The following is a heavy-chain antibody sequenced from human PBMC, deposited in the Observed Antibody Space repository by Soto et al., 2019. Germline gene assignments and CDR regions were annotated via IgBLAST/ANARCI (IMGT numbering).Heavy chain of an antibody. CDR1: GLSFTTYS. D-gene: IGHD6-13*01. CDR2: ITSGSSVT. V-gene: IGHV3-21*04. J-gene: IGHJ4*02. Sequence: GGSLRLSCAASGLSFTTYSMSWVRQAPGRGLEWVSSITSGSSVTFYADSVKGRFTISRDNAKNSLYLQMNSLRAEDTAVYYCARVGSIAAAGTPDYWGQGTLVTVSS. CDR3: ARVGSIAAAGTPDY.